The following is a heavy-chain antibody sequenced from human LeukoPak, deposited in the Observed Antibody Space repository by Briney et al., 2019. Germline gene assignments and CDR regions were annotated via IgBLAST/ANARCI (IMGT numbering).Heavy chain of an antibody. Sequence: ASVKVSCKTSGYTFTSYYIHWLRQAPGQGFEWLGWSDPNSGATKYEHFQGRVTMTWDTSIDTAYMELTRLTSDDTAVYYCARAKPYDNNGNSPELRYWGQGTLVTVS. V-gene: IGHV1-2*02. CDR1: GYTFTSYY. J-gene: IGHJ4*02. CDR2: SDPNSGAT. D-gene: IGHD3-10*01. CDR3: ARAKPYDNNGNSPELRY.